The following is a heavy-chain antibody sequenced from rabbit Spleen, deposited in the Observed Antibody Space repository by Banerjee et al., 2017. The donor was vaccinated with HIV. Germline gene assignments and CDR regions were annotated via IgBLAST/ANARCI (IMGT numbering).Heavy chain of an antibody. J-gene: IGHJ4*01. V-gene: IGHV1S40*01. D-gene: IGHD7-1*01. CDR2: IDSGSSGFT. Sequence: QSLEESGGDLVKPGASLTLTCTASGVSFSISSYMCWVRQAPGKGLEWIACIDSGSSGFTYYATWAKGRFTCSKTSSTTVTLQMTRLTVADTATYFCVRDQAGYAGYGPYYFNLWGPGTLVTVS. CDR1: GVSFSISSY. CDR3: VRDQAGYAGYGPYYFNL.